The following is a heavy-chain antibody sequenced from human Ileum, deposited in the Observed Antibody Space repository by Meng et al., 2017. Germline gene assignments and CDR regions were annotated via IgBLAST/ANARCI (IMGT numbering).Heavy chain of an antibody. CDR1: GGSISSSNW. CDR3: ASLRYNWNYSADY. J-gene: IGHJ4*02. Sequence: VQLKESGPGRVKPSGTLFLTCAGSGGSISSSNWWSWVRQRPGKGLEWIEEIYHSGSTNYNPSLKSRVTISVDKSKNQFSLKLSSVTAADTAVYYCASLRYNWNYSADYWGQGTLVTVSS. CDR2: IYHSGST. D-gene: IGHD1-7*01. V-gene: IGHV4-4*02.